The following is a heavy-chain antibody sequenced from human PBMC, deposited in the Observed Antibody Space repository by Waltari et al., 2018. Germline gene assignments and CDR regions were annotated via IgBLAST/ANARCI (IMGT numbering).Heavy chain of an antibody. V-gene: IGHV3-9*01. J-gene: IGHJ4*02. CDR1: GFIFDDYV. CDR2: INWNSGSI. CDR3: AKEGKYASGWAYFDY. D-gene: IGHD6-19*01. Sequence: EVQLVESGGGLVQPGTSLRLSCVASGFIFDDYVMHWVRKAPGKGLEWVSGINWNSGSIAYADSVKGRFIISRDNAKNSLYLQLNSLRPEDTALYYCAKEGKYASGWAYFDYWGQGTLVTVSS.